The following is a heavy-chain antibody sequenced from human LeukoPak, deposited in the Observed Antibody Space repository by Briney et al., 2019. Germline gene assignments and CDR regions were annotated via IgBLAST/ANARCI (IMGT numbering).Heavy chain of an antibody. V-gene: IGHV3-23*01. CDR1: GFTFSSYG. CDR3: AKSTTVATPLSS. Sequence: GGSLRLSCVVSGFTFSSYGMHWVRQAPGKGLEWVSAISGSGGSTYYADSVKGRFTISRDNSKNTLYLQMNSLRAEDTAVYYCAKSTTVATPLSSWGQGTLVTVSS. CDR2: ISGSGGST. D-gene: IGHD4-23*01. J-gene: IGHJ4*02.